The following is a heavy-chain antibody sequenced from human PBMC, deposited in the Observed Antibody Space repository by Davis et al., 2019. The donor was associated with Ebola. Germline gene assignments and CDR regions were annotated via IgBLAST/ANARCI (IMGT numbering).Heavy chain of an antibody. D-gene: IGHD5-12*01. CDR2: INHSGST. J-gene: IGHJ4*02. Sequence: PSETLSLTCAVYGGSFSGYYWSWIRQPPGKGLEWIGEINHSGSTNYNPSLKSRVTISVDTSKNQFSLKLSSVTAADTAVYYCARETVANDYWGQGTLVTVSS. V-gene: IGHV4-34*01. CDR1: GGSFSGYY. CDR3: ARETVANDY.